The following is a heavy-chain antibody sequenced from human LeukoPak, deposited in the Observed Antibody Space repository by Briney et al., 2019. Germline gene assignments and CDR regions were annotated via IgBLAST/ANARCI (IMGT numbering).Heavy chain of an antibody. CDR1: GFTFSSYS. V-gene: IGHV3-21*01. Sequence: GGSLRLSCAASGFTFSSYSMNWVRQAPGKGLEWVSSISSSSSYIYYADSVKGRFTISRDNAKNSLYLQMNSLRAEDTAVYYCARSTYYYDSSGLGLIDYWGQGTLVTVSS. D-gene: IGHD3-22*01. CDR3: ARSTYYYDSSGLGLIDY. CDR2: ISSSSSYI. J-gene: IGHJ4*02.